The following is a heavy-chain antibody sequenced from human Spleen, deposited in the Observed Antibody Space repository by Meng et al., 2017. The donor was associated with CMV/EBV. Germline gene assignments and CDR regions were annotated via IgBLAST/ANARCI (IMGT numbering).Heavy chain of an antibody. CDR1: GGSISSSSYY. V-gene: IGHV4-39*07. Sequence: SETLSLTCTVSGGSISSSSYYWGWIRQPPGKGLEWIGSIYYSGSTYYNPSLKSRVTISVDTSKNQFSLQLNSVTPEDTAVYYCARDPGYYYYGMDVWGQGTTVTVSS. CDR2: IYYSGST. CDR3: ARDPGYYYYGMDV. J-gene: IGHJ6*02.